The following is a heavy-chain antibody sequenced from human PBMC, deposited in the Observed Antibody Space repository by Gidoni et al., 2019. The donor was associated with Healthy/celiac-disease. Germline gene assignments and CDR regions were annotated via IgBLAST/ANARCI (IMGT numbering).Heavy chain of an antibody. Sequence: EVQLVQSGAEVKKPGESLRISCKGSGYSFTSYWLSWVRQMPGKGLEWMGRIDPSDSYTNYSPSFQGHVTISADKSISTAYLQWSSLKASDTAMYYCARHNHYYHSNPLHFDYWGQGTLVTVSS. J-gene: IGHJ4*02. CDR2: IDPSDSYT. CDR3: ARHNHYYHSNPLHFDY. V-gene: IGHV5-10-1*03. D-gene: IGHD3-22*01. CDR1: GYSFTSYW.